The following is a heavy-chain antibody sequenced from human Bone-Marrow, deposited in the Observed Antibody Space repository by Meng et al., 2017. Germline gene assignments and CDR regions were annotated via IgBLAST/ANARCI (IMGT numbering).Heavy chain of an antibody. V-gene: IGHV4-34*01. CDR1: GGSFSGYY. J-gene: IGHJ4*02. CDR3: ARGARVAGTDY. CDR2: INHSGST. D-gene: IGHD6-19*01. Sequence: GQLHQCGAGLLKPSETLSLTCAVHGGSFSGYYWSWIRQPPGKGLEWIGEINHSGSTNYNPSLKSRVTISVDTSKNQFSLKLSSVTAADTAVYYCARGARVAGTDYWGQGTLVTVSS.